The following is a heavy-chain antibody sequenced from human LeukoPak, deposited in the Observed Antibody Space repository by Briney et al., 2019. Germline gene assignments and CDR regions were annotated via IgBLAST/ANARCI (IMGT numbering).Heavy chain of an antibody. V-gene: IGHV4-39*07. Sequence: SETLSLTCTVSGGSIISAGYYWGWIRQPPGKGLEWIGSIYYSGSTYYNPSLKSRVTISVDTSKNQFSLKLSSVTAADTAVYYCATHIAVAGTGYDPWGQGTLVTVSS. CDR1: GGSIISAGYY. CDR2: IYYSGST. CDR3: ATHIAVAGTGYDP. D-gene: IGHD6-19*01. J-gene: IGHJ5*02.